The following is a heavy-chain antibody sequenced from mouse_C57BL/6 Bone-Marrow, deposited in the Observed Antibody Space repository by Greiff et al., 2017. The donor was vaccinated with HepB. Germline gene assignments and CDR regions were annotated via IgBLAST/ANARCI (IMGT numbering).Heavy chain of an antibody. V-gene: IGHV2-5*01. Sequence: VKLMESGPGLVQPSQSLSITCTVSGFSLTSYGVHWVRQSPGKGLEWLGVIWRGGSTDYNAAFMSRLSITKDNSKSQVFFKMNSLQADDTAIYYCAKNLIYYYGSSWYFDVWGTGTTVTVSS. CDR2: IWRGGST. J-gene: IGHJ1*03. CDR3: AKNLIYYYGSSWYFDV. CDR1: GFSLTSYG. D-gene: IGHD1-1*01.